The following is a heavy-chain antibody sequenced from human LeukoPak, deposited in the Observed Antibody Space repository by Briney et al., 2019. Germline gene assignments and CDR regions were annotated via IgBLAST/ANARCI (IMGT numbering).Heavy chain of an antibody. Sequence: GGSLRLSCAASGFTFSSYSMNWVRQAPGKGLEWVSSISSSSSYIYYADSVKGRFTISRDNAKNSLYLQMNSLRAKDTAVYYCARDLGYCSGGSCYSGYRPDYGMDVWGQGTTVTVSS. CDR3: ARDLGYCSGGSCYSGYRPDYGMDV. CDR1: GFTFSSYS. CDR2: ISSSSSYI. V-gene: IGHV3-21*01. J-gene: IGHJ6*02. D-gene: IGHD2-15*01.